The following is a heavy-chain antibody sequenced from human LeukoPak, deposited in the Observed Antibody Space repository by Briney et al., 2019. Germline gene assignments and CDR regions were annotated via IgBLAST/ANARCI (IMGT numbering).Heavy chain of an antibody. CDR2: IYYSGST. V-gene: IGHV4-59*01. D-gene: IGHD2-2*01. Sequence: SETLSLTCTVSGGSISSYYWSWIRQLPGKGLEWIGYIYYSGSTNYNPSLKSRVTISVDTSKNQFSLKLSSVTAADTAVYYCARETSSSFDYWGQGTLVTVSS. CDR1: GGSISSYY. J-gene: IGHJ4*02. CDR3: ARETSSSFDY.